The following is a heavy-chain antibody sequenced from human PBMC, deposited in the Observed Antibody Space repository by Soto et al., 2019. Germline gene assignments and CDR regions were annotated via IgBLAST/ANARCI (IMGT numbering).Heavy chain of an antibody. D-gene: IGHD6-19*01. CDR1: GLTFSSYG. Sequence: EVQLLESGGGLVQPGGSLRLSCVVSGLTFSSYGMSWVRQAPGKGLEWLSAISGSGGSAYYADSVKGRLAISRDNPKNTLYLQVNSLRAEDTAVYYCAKSSSSGGWYDCWGQGTLVTVSS. V-gene: IGHV3-23*01. J-gene: IGHJ4*02. CDR3: AKSSSSGGWYDC. CDR2: ISGSGGSA.